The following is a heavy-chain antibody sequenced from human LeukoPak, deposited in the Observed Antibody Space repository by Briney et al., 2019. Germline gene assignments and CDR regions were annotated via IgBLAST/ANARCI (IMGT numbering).Heavy chain of an antibody. D-gene: IGHD2-2*01. J-gene: IGHJ6*03. Sequence: ASVKVSCKASGYTFTSYGISWVRQAPGQGLEWMGWISAYNGNTNYAQKLQGRVTMTTDTSTSTAYMELRSLRSDDTAVYYCARLGLVPAARWDLSYYYMDVWGKGTTVTVSS. V-gene: IGHV1-18*01. CDR2: ISAYNGNT. CDR3: ARLGLVPAARWDLSYYYMDV. CDR1: GYTFTSYG.